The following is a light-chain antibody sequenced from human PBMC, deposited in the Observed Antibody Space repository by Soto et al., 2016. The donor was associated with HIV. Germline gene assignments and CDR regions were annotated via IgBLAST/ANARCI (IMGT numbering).Light chain of an antibody. CDR3: QQYHSFPRS. V-gene: IGKV1-8*01. Sequence: AIRVTQSPSSLSASTGDRVTITCRATQGISPYLAWYQQKPGKAPRLLIYAVSTLQSGVPSRFSGSGSGTHFTLTIRDLQSEDFAIYYCQQYHSFPRSFGEGPRWRS. CDR2: AVS. J-gene: IGKJ4*01. CDR1: QGISPY.